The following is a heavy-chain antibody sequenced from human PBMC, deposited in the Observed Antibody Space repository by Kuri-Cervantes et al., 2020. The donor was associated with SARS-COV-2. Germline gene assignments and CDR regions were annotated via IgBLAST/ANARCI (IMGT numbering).Heavy chain of an antibody. Sequence: GGSLRLSCAASGFTFSNAWMSWVRQAPGKGLEWVGRIQSKTDGGTTDYAAPVRGRFTISRDDSRNTLYLQMNSLKTEDTAVYYCTPYCSSTSCYSLKRGYYYYGMDVWGQGTTVTVSS. V-gene: IGHV3-15*01. CDR2: IQSKTDGGTT. CDR3: TPYCSSTSCYSLKRGYYYYGMDV. D-gene: IGHD2-2*01. CDR1: GFTFSNAW. J-gene: IGHJ6*02.